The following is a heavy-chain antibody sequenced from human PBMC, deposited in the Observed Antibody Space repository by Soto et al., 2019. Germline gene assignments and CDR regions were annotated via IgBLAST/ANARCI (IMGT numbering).Heavy chain of an antibody. Sequence: ASVKVSCKASGYTFTSYGISWVRQAPGQGLEWMGWISAYNGNTNYAQKLQGRVTMTTDTSTSTAYMELRSLRSDDTAVYYCARDRSPYYYDSSGDFDPWGQRTLVTVSS. CDR1: GYTFTSYG. J-gene: IGHJ5*02. CDR2: ISAYNGNT. CDR3: ARDRSPYYYDSSGDFDP. D-gene: IGHD3-22*01. V-gene: IGHV1-18*01.